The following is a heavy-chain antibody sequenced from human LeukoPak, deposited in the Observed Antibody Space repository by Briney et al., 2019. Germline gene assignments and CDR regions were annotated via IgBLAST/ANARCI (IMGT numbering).Heavy chain of an antibody. V-gene: IGHV3-9*01. CDR3: AKDMSRSCYGLGY. CDR1: GFTFDDYA. Sequence: GGSLRLSCAASGFTFDDYAMHWVRQAPGKGLEWVSGISWNSGSIGYADSVKGRFTISRDNAKNSLYLQMNSLRAEDTALYYCAKDMSRSCYGLGYWGQGTLVTVSS. CDR2: ISWNSGSI. D-gene: IGHD2-2*01. J-gene: IGHJ4*02.